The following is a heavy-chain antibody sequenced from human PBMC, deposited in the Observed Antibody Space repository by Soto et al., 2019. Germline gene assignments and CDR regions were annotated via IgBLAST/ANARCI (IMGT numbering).Heavy chain of an antibody. V-gene: IGHV3-23*01. CDR1: GFTFSSYA. J-gene: IGHJ4*02. D-gene: IGHD6-19*01. Sequence: GGSLRLSCAASGFTFSSYAMSWVRQAPGKGLEWVSAISGSGGSTYYADSVKGRFTISRDNSKNTLYLQMNSLRAEDTAVYYCAKASTRTGYSSGDNGNYFDYWGQGTLVTVSS. CDR3: AKASTRTGYSSGDNGNYFDY. CDR2: ISGSGGST.